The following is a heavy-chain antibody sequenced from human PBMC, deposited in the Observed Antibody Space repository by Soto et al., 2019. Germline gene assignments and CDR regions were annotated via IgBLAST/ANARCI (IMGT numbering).Heavy chain of an antibody. J-gene: IGHJ6*02. CDR1: GSTFTVYC. V-gene: IGHV1-2*02. Sequence: ASVKVSCKPSGSTFTVYCMHWVRQAPGHGLEWMGWINSKSGDTNYAQKFQGRVTMTRDMPISTAYLDLSSLRSDDTAMYHCARASGSYSYYGMDVWGAGTTVTVSS. CDR3: ARASGSYSYYGMDV. CDR2: INSKSGDT. D-gene: IGHD1-26*01.